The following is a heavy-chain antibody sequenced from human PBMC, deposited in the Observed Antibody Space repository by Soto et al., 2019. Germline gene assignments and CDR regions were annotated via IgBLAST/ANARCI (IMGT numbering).Heavy chain of an antibody. CDR3: ARYLSGDTTPYFDL. J-gene: IGHJ4*02. D-gene: IGHD1-26*01. CDR1: GFAFSSYW. Sequence: GGSLRLSFAASGFAFSSYWMHWVRQTPGKGPVWVSRIYNDGSRTAYADSVKGRFTISRDNAKNTMYLQMSSLTVEDTAVYYCARYLSGDTTPYFDLWGQGTLVTVSS. CDR2: IYNDGSRT. V-gene: IGHV3-74*01.